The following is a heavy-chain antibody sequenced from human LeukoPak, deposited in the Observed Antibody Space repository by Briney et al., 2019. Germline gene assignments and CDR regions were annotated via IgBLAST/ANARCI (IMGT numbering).Heavy chain of an antibody. CDR3: AKDFVGTGNFRGGDY. V-gene: IGHV3-48*03. Sequence: GGSLRLSCAASGFTFSSYEMNWVRQAPGKGLEWVSYISSSGSTTYYADSVKGRFTISRDNSKNTLYLQMNSLRVEDTAVYYCAKDFVGTGNFRGGDYWGQGTLVTVSS. CDR1: GFTFSSYE. CDR2: ISSSGSTT. D-gene: IGHD2-8*02. J-gene: IGHJ4*02.